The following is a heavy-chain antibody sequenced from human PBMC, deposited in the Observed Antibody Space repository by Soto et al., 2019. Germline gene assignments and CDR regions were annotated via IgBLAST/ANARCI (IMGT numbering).Heavy chain of an antibody. CDR1: AFTFSRYW. Sequence: GGSLRLSCAASAFTFSRYWMTWVRQAPGKGLEWLANIKPDGSEKYYVDSVKGRFTISRDNAKNSLYLQMNSLRAEDTALYFCARGAAAGMSAHLDYWGQGTLVTVSS. J-gene: IGHJ4*02. V-gene: IGHV3-7*04. D-gene: IGHD6-13*01. CDR2: IKPDGSEK. CDR3: ARGAAAGMSAHLDY.